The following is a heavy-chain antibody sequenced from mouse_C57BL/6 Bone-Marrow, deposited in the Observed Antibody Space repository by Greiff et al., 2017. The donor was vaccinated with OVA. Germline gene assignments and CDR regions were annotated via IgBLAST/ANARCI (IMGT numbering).Heavy chain of an antibody. CDR1: GFTFTDYY. Sequence: DVMLVESGGGLVKPGGSLSLSCAASGFTFTDYYMSWVRQPPGKALEWLGFIRNKANGYTTEYSASVKGRFTISRDKSHSILYLLKIALRAEDSAADYCARSPLDYFDYWGQGTTLTVSS. CDR3: ARSPLDYFDY. V-gene: IGHV7-3*01. J-gene: IGHJ2*01. D-gene: IGHD6-1*01. CDR2: IRNKANGYTT.